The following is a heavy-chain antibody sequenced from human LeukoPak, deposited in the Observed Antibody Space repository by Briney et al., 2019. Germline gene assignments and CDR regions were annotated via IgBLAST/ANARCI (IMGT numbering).Heavy chain of an antibody. V-gene: IGHV3-48*04. CDR1: EFAFSTYN. CDR2: ISTGSSTT. Sequence: GGSLRLSCAASEFAFSTYNMNWVRQAPGRGLEWVSYISTGSSTTYYADSVKGRFTISRDNAKNSLYLQMNSLRAEDTAVYYCARVTSNPGGYYGMDVWGQGTTVTVSS. J-gene: IGHJ6*02. D-gene: IGHD1-14*01. CDR3: ARVTSNPGGYYGMDV.